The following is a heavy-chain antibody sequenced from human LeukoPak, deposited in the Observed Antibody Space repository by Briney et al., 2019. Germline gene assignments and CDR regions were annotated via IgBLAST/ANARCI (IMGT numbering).Heavy chain of an antibody. CDR1: GGTFSSYA. Sequence: ASVKVSCKASGGTFSSYAISWVRQALGQGLEWMGWINTNTGNPTYAQGFTGRFVFSLDTSVSTAYLQINSLKAEDTAVYYCARETGYSSTWFLHHWGQGTLVTVSS. J-gene: IGHJ1*01. CDR2: INTNTGNP. D-gene: IGHD6-13*01. CDR3: ARETGYSSTWFLHH. V-gene: IGHV7-4-1*02.